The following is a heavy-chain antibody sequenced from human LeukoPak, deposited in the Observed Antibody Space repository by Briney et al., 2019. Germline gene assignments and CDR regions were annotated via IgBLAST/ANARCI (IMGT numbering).Heavy chain of an antibody. V-gene: IGHV3-23*01. Sequence: PGGSLRLSCAASGFTFSNYARNWVRQAPGKGLEWVSGISGSGGNTSYADSVKGRFTISGDNSKKTLYLQMNSLRAEDTAVYYCAKGPVVTFDIWGQGRMVAVCS. CDR1: GFTFSNYA. CDR3: AKGPVVTFDI. J-gene: IGHJ3*02. D-gene: IGHD2-15*01. CDR2: ISGSGGNT.